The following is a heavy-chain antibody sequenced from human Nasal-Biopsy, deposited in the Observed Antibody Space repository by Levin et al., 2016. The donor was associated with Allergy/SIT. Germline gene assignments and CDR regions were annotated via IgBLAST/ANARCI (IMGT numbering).Heavy chain of an antibody. J-gene: IGHJ6*02. V-gene: IGHV3-30*18. CDR2: ISNDGLKK. D-gene: IGHD3-3*01. CDR3: AKSNPLWRGEYTGFYYGMDV. CDR1: SVTFRNFG. Sequence: GESLKISCAVSSVTFRNFGMHWVRQVPGKGLEWVTAISNDGLKKHYVDSVKGRFTISRDNSRNTLWLQMNSLRPEDTAIYYCAKSNPLWRGEYTGFYYGMDVWGRGTTVTVSS.